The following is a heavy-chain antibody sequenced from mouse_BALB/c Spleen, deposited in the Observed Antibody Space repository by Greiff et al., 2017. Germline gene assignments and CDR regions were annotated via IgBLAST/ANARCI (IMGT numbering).Heavy chain of an antibody. J-gene: IGHJ3*01. D-gene: IGHD2-4*01. Sequence: VQLQQSGPELVKPGASVKMSCKASGYTFTSYYIHWVKQRPGQGLEWIGWIYPGDGSTKYNEKFKGKTTLTADKSSSTAYMLLSSLTSEDSAIYFCARGPMITAWFAYWGQGTLVTVSA. CDR2: IYPGDGST. CDR3: ARGPMITAWFAY. V-gene: IGHV1S56*01. CDR1: GYTFTSYY.